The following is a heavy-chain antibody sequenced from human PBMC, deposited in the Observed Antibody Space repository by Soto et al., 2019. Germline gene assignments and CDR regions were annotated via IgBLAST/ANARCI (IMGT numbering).Heavy chain of an antibody. D-gene: IGHD6-13*01. CDR3: ARDPANIAAAGTPYYYYGMDV. CDR2: ISSSSSTI. V-gene: IGHV3-48*02. J-gene: IGHJ6*02. CDR1: GFTFSSYS. Sequence: PGGSLRLSCAASGFTFSSYSMNWVRQAPGKGLEWVSYISSSSSTIYYADSVKGRFTISRDNAKNSLYLQMNSLRDEDTAVYYCARDPANIAAAGTPYYYYGMDVWGQGTTVTVSS.